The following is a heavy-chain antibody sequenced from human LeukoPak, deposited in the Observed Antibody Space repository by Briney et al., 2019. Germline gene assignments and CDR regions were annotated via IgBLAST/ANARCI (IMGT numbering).Heavy chain of an antibody. CDR3: AREYGYSGYDLFDY. Sequence: SETLSLTCTVSGGSISSYYWSWIRQPPGKGLEWIGYIYYSGSTNYSPSLKSRVTISVDTSKNQFSLKLSSVTAADTAVYYCAREYGYSGYDLFDYWGQGTLVTVSS. J-gene: IGHJ4*02. CDR2: IYYSGST. D-gene: IGHD5-12*01. V-gene: IGHV4-59*01. CDR1: GGSISSYY.